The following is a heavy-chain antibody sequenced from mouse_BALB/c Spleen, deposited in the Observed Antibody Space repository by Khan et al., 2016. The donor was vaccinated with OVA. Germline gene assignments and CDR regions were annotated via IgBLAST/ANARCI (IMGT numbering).Heavy chain of an antibody. D-gene: IGHD2-14*01. CDR2: MIYSGNT. V-gene: IGHV3-8*02. Sequence: VQLKASGPSLVKPSQTLSLTCSVTGDSITSGYWSWIRKFPGNKLEYMGYMIYSGNTYYNPSLKSRISITRHTSKNQYYLQLNSVTTEDTATYYCARSTYRNAIAYWGQGTLVTVSA. J-gene: IGHJ3*01. CDR1: GDSITSGY. CDR3: ARSTYRNAIAY.